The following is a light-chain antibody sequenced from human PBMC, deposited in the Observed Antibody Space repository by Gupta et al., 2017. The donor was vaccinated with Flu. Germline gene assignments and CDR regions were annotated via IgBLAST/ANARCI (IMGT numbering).Light chain of an antibody. V-gene: IGLV3-1*01. CDR3: QAWDSSIVI. CDR1: NLGNKY. J-gene: IGLJ2*01. CDR2: QDN. Sequence: SYELTQPPSLSVSPGQTAGITCSGDNLGNKYASWYQQKSGQSPVLVLYQDNRRPSGIPERFSGSNSGNTATLTISGTQAMDEADYYCQAWDSSIVIFGGGTKLTVL.